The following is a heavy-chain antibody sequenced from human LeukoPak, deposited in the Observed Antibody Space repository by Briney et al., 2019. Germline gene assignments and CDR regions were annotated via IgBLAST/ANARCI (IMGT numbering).Heavy chain of an antibody. V-gene: IGHV1-2*02. J-gene: IGHJ5*02. CDR1: GYTFTGYY. D-gene: IGHD3-9*01. CDR3: ARVYYDILTGYRNWFDP. Sequence: ASVKVSCKASGYTFTGYYMHWVRQAPGQGLEWMGWINPNSGGTNYAQKFQGRVTMTRDTSISTAYMELSRLRSDDTAVYYCARVYYDILTGYRNWFDPWGQGTLVTVSS. CDR2: INPNSGGT.